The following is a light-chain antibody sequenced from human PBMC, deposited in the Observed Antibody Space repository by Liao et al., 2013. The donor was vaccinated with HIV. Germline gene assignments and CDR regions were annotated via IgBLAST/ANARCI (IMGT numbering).Light chain of an antibody. CDR3: QVWDDNSNHWV. CDR1: NIGSKS. V-gene: IGLV3-21*04. J-gene: IGLJ3*02. CDR2: YDR. Sequence: SYVLTQTPSVSVAPGKTATVTCGGSNIGSKSVHWYQQKPGQAPLLVIYYDRDRPSGIPERFSGSNSGNTATLTISRVEAGDEADYYCQVWDDNSNHWVFGGGTKLTVL.